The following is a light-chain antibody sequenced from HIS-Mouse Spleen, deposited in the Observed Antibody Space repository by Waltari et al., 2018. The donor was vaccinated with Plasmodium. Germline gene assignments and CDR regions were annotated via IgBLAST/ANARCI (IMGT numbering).Light chain of an antibody. CDR1: SSNIGAGYD. CDR3: QSYDSSLSGSV. Sequence: QSVLTQPPSVSGAPGQRVTISCTGSSSNIGAGYDVHWYQQLPGTAPKLLIYVNTKLPSWVPVRFSGSKSGTSASLAITGVQAEDEADYYCQSYDSSLSGSVFGGGTKLTVL. CDR2: VNT. V-gene: IGLV1-40*01. J-gene: IGLJ2*01.